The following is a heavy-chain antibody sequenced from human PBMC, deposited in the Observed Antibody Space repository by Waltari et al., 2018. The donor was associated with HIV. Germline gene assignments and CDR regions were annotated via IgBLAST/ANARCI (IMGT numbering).Heavy chain of an antibody. D-gene: IGHD3-22*01. CDR3: ARGGYYYDISGYYHY. J-gene: IGHJ4*02. Sequence: QVQLVESGGGVVQPGRSLRLSCAASGFTFSNFAMHWVRQAPGKGLGGVEVIWYDGENKYYADSVKGRFTISRDNSKNTLYLQMNSLRVEDTAVYYCARGGYYYDISGYYHYWGQGTLVTVSS. CDR1: GFTFSNFA. V-gene: IGHV3-33*01. CDR2: IWYDGENK.